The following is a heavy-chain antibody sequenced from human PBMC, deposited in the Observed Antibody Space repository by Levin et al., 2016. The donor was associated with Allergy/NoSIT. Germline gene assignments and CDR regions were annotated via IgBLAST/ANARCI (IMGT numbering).Heavy chain of an antibody. D-gene: IGHD6-6*01. CDR2: INPSGGST. CDR3: ARGYSSSSGPRTYYYYMDV. J-gene: IGHJ6*03. Sequence: WVRQAPGQGLEWMGIINPSGGSTSYAQKFQGRVTMTRDTSTSTVYMELSSLRSEDTAVYYCARGYSSSSGPRTYYYYMDVWGKGTTVTVSS. V-gene: IGHV1-46*01.